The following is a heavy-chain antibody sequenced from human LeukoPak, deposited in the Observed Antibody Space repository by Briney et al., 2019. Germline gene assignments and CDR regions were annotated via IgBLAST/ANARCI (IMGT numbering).Heavy chain of an antibody. V-gene: IGHV3-33*08. Sequence: PGGSLRLSCAASGFTFSDYYMSWIRQAPGKGLEWVAFIRYDGSNKYYADSVKGRFTISRDNSKNTLYLQMNSLRAEDTAVYYCARYSSTMGANWFDPWGQGTLVTVSS. J-gene: IGHJ5*02. D-gene: IGHD2-2*01. CDR2: IRYDGSNK. CDR1: GFTFSDYY. CDR3: ARYSSTMGANWFDP.